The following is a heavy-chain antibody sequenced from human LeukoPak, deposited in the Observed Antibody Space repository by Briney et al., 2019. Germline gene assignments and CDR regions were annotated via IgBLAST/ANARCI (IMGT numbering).Heavy chain of an antibody. Sequence: PSETLSLTCTVSGGSMDSFYWSWIRQSPGGGLEWIGYIYYSGTTNYNPSLKSRLTISVDTSKNQFSLYLSSVTAADTAVYYCVRLARLTLIRGVTGYHSLDVWGKGTKVTVSS. D-gene: IGHD3-10*01. CDR1: GGSMDSFY. CDR3: VRLARLTLIRGVTGYHSLDV. CDR2: IYYSGTT. J-gene: IGHJ6*04. V-gene: IGHV4-59*01.